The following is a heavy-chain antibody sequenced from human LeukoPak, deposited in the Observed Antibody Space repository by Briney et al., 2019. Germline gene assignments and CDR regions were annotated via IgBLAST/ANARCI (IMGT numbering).Heavy chain of an antibody. CDR2: ISAYNGNT. V-gene: IGHV1-18*01. Sequence: ASVKVSRKASGYTFTSYGISWVRQAPGQGLEWMGWISAYNGNTNYAQKLQGRVTMTTDTSTSTAYMELRSLRSDDTAVYYCARFFRWNPRYYYGMDVWGQGTTVTVSS. CDR3: ARFFRWNPRYYYGMDV. J-gene: IGHJ6*02. D-gene: IGHD1-1*01. CDR1: GYTFTSYG.